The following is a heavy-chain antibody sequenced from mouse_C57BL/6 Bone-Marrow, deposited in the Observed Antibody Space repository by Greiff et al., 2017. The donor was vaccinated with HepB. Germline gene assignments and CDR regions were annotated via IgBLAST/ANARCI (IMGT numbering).Heavy chain of an antibody. V-gene: IGHV1-19*01. Sequence: DVQLQESGPVLVKPGASVKMSCKASGYTFTDYYMNWVKQSHGKSLEWIGVINPYNGGTSYNQKFKGKATLTVDQSSSTAYMELNSLTSEDSAVYYCARPYGNSWFASGAKGLWSLSLQ. D-gene: IGHD2-1*01. CDR1: GYTFTDYY. CDR2: INPYNGGT. J-gene: IGHJ3*01. CDR3: ARPYGNSWFAS.